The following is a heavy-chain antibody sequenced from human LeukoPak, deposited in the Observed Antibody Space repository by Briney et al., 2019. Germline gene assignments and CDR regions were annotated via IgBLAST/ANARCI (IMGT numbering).Heavy chain of an antibody. CDR1: GFTSSSYA. D-gene: IGHD6-13*01. Sequence: PGGSLRLSCAASGFTSSSYAMSWVRQAPGKGLEWVSAISGSGGSTYYADSVKGRFTISRDNSKNALYLQMNSLRAEDTAVYYCAKVGYSSSCLDYWGQGTLVTVSS. V-gene: IGHV3-23*01. CDR2: ISGSGGST. CDR3: AKVGYSSSCLDY. J-gene: IGHJ4*02.